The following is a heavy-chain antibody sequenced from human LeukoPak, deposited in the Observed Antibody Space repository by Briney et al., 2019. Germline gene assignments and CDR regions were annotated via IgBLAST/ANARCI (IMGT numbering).Heavy chain of an antibody. CDR1: GYTFTSYY. Sequence: ASVKVSCKASGYTFTSYYMHWVRQAPGQGLERMGWISAYNGNTKYAQKLQGGVTMTTDTSTSTAYMELRSLRSDDTAVYYCAREMGYYDSSAHYYYAMDVWGQGTTVTVSS. J-gene: IGHJ6*02. CDR3: AREMGYYDSSAHYYYAMDV. V-gene: IGHV1-18*04. D-gene: IGHD3-22*01. CDR2: ISAYNGNT.